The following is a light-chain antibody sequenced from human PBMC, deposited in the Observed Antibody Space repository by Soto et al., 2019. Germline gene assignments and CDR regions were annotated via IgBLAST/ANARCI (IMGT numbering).Light chain of an antibody. V-gene: IGLV2-8*01. CDR2: EVN. CDR1: SSDVGGYNY. Sequence: QSALSHPPSASWSPGHSVSISCTGTSSDVGGYNYVSWYQQHPGKAPKLMIYEVNKRPSGVPDRFSGSKSGNTASLTVSGLQADDEAHYYCSSYAGTSNVFGTGTKVTVL. J-gene: IGLJ1*01. CDR3: SSYAGTSNV.